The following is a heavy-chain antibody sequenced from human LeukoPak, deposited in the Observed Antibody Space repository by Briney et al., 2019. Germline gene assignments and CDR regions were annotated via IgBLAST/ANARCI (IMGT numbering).Heavy chain of an antibody. D-gene: IGHD1-1*01. V-gene: IGHV4-34*01. CDR2: INRSGVT. Sequence: PSQTLSLTCAVYGGSFTGYYWSWIRQSPGKGLEWIGEINRSGVTNYNPSLKSRVTLSVDTSKSQFSLKLTTVTAADSAVFYCARGRFGNPLQLEPRRPFDMWGQGTMVAISS. CDR1: GGSFTGYY. CDR3: ARGRFGNPLQLEPRRPFDM. J-gene: IGHJ3*02.